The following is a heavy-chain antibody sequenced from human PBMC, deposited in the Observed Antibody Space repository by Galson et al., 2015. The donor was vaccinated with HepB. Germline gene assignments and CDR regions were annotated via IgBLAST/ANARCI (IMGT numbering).Heavy chain of an antibody. D-gene: IGHD3-22*01. CDR1: GFTFSSYA. J-gene: IGHJ3*02. CDR3: AKWEYQSSGYEPDAFDI. Sequence: SLRLSCAASGFTFSSYAMSWVRQAPGKGLEWVSAISGSGGSTYYADSVKGRFTISRDNSKNTLYLQMNSLRAEDTAVYYCAKWEYQSSGYEPDAFDIWGQGTMVTVSS. V-gene: IGHV3-23*01. CDR2: ISGSGGST.